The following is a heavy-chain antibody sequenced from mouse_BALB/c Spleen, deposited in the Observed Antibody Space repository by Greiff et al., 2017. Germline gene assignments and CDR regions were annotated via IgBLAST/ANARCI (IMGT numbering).Heavy chain of an antibody. CDR3: ARDYDYDEGFAY. CDR1: GFTFSSYA. Sequence: DVHLVESGGGLVKPGGSLKLSCAASGFTFSSYAMSWVRQTPEKRLEWVASISSGGSTYYPDSVKGRFTISRDNARNILYLQMSSLRSEDTAMYYCARDYDYDEGFAYWGQGTLVTVSA. J-gene: IGHJ3*01. D-gene: IGHD2-4*01. CDR2: ISSGGST. V-gene: IGHV5-6-5*01.